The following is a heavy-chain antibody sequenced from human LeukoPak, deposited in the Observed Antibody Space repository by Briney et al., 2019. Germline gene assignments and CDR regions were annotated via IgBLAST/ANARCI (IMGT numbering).Heavy chain of an antibody. V-gene: IGHV1-2*06. Sequence: GASVKVSCKASGYPFNGYYMQWVRQAPGQGLEWLGRINPNSGGTESPQKFQGRITMTINTSTRTAYMELSSLRFDDTAVYYCARDRRGYGGYDMNWGQGTLVTVSS. CDR2: INPNSGGT. J-gene: IGHJ4*02. CDR3: ARDRRGYGGYDMN. CDR1: GYPFNGYY. D-gene: IGHD5-12*01.